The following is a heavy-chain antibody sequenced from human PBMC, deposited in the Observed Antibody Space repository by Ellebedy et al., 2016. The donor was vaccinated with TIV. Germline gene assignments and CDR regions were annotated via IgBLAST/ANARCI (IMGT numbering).Heavy chain of an antibody. CDR1: GFTFSSYS. Sequence: PGGSLRLSCAASGFTFSSYSMNWVRQAPGKGLEWVSSISSSSSYIYYADSVKGRFTISRDNAKNSLYLQMNSLRAEDTAVYYCARVTRLGGDDEVGATIVGPLEFDYWGQGTLVTVSS. CDR3: ARVTRLGGDDEVGATIVGPLEFDY. J-gene: IGHJ4*02. CDR2: ISSSSSYI. D-gene: IGHD1-26*01. V-gene: IGHV3-21*01.